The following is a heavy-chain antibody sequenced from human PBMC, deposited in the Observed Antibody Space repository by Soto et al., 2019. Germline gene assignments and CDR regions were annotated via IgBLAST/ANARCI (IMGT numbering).Heavy chain of an antibody. CDR2: VKSKTDGGTT. J-gene: IGHJ4*02. CDR3: TTDAGYSGYYPRDFDY. D-gene: IGHD3-22*01. V-gene: IGHV3-15*05. CDR1: GFSFSNAW. Sequence: SLRLSCAASGFSFSNAWMSWVRQAPGKGLEWVGRVKSKTDGGTTDYAAPVKGRFTVSRDDSKNMLVLQMNSLKTEDTAVYYCTTDAGYSGYYPRDFDYWGQGTLVTVSS.